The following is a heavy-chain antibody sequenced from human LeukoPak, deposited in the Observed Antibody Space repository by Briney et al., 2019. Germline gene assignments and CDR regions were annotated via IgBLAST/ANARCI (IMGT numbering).Heavy chain of an antibody. CDR3: ARGAPGSYCSGGSCPYFDY. V-gene: IGHV1-8*01. Sequence: ASAKVSCKASGYTFTSYDINWVRQATGQGLEWMGWVNPNSGHTGYAQKFQGRVTRTRNTSISTAYMDLSSLRSEDTAVYYCARGAPGSYCSGGSCPYFDYWGQGTLVSVSS. CDR1: GYTFTSYD. D-gene: IGHD2-15*01. CDR2: VNPNSGHT. J-gene: IGHJ4*02.